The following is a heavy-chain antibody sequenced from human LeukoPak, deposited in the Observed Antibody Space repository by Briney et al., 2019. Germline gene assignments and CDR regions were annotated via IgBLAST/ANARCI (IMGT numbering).Heavy chain of an antibody. CDR1: GYSFTSYW. D-gene: IGHD2/OR15-2a*01. Sequence: VEPPKTSCKGSGYSFTSYWIGWVRQMPGKGLGWMGIIYPGDSDTRYSPSLQGQLTISADKSISTAYLQWSSLKASDTAMYYCASLGNSAAVYFEYCGQGTLVTVSS. V-gene: IGHV5-51*01. CDR2: IYPGDSDT. CDR3: ASLGNSAAVYFEY. J-gene: IGHJ4*02.